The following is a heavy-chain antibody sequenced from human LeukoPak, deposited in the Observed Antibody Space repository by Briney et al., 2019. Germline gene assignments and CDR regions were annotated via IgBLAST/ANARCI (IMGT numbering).Heavy chain of an antibody. CDR3: ARTYCGGDCYPDY. Sequence: PSETLFLTCTVSGGSISSYYWSWIRQPPGKGLEWIGYIYYSGSTNYNPSLKSRVTISVDTSKNQFSLKLSSVTAADTAVYYCARTYCGGDCYPDYWGQGTLVTVSS. CDR1: GGSISSYY. CDR2: IYYSGST. J-gene: IGHJ4*02. V-gene: IGHV4-59*01. D-gene: IGHD2-21*02.